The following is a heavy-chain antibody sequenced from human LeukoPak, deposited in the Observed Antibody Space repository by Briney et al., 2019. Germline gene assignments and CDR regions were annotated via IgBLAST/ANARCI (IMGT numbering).Heavy chain of an antibody. CDR3: ARDPGGHCDGHSCWGSRIDP. V-gene: IGHV3-7*01. Sequence: SGGSLRLSCAASGFIFSSYWMSWVRQAPGKGLEWVANIRQDGSEMYYLDSVKGRFTISRDNAKKSPYLQMNSLRAEDTAVYYCARDPGGHCDGHSCWGSRIDPWGQGTLVTVSS. J-gene: IGHJ5*02. CDR1: GFIFSSYW. D-gene: IGHD2-15*01. CDR2: IRQDGSEM.